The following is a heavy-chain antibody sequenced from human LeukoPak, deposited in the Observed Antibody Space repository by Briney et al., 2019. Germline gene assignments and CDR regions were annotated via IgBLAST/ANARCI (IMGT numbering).Heavy chain of an antibody. Sequence: PGGSLRLSCAASGFTFSSYSMNWVRQAPGKGLEWVSSISSSSSYIYYADSVKGRFTISRDNAENSLYLQMNSLRAEDTAVYYCARERSTHAFDIWGQGTMVTVSS. J-gene: IGHJ3*02. CDR1: GFTFSSYS. D-gene: IGHD4-17*01. CDR2: ISSSSSYI. V-gene: IGHV3-21*01. CDR3: ARERSTHAFDI.